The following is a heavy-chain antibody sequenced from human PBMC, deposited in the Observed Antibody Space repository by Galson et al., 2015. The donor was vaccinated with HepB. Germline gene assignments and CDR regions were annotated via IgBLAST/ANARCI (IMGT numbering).Heavy chain of an antibody. Sequence: SLRLSCAASGFTFSSYAMHWVRQAPGKGLEWVAVISYDGSNKYYADSVKGRFTISRDNSKNTLYLQMNSLRAEDTAVYYCARARRRGYSGYDAWGQGTLVTVSS. CDR1: GFTFSSYA. CDR2: ISYDGSNK. CDR3: ARARRRGYSGYDA. V-gene: IGHV3-30-3*01. D-gene: IGHD5-12*01. J-gene: IGHJ5*02.